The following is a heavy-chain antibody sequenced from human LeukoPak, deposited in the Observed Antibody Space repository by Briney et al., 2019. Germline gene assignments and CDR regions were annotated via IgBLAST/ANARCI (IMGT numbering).Heavy chain of an antibody. CDR3: AKDRGSSGWADY. D-gene: IGHD6-19*01. CDR1: GFTFSSYA. J-gene: IGHJ4*02. Sequence: GGSLRLSCAASGFTFSSYAMSWVRQAPGKGLEWVSAISGSGGSTYYVDSVKGRFTISRDNSKNTLYLQMNSLRAEDTAVYYCAKDRGSSGWADYWGQGTLVTVSS. V-gene: IGHV3-23*01. CDR2: ISGSGGST.